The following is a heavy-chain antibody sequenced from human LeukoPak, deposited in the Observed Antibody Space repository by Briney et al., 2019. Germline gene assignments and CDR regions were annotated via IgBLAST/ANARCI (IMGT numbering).Heavy chain of an antibody. CDR1: GGSISSYY. CDR2: IYYSGST. V-gene: IGHV4-59*12. Sequence: SETLSLTCTVSGGSISSYYWSWIRQPPGKGLEWIGYIYYSGSTNYNPSLKSRVTMSVDTSKNQFSLKLSSVTAADTAVYYCARARIAVAGIDWFDPWGQGTLVTVSS. D-gene: IGHD6-19*01. J-gene: IGHJ5*02. CDR3: ARARIAVAGIDWFDP.